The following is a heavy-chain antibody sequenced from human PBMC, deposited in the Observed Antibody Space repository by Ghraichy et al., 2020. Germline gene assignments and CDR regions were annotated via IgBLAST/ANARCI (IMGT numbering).Heavy chain of an antibody. Sequence: GSLSLSCAASGFTFSTYWMHWVRQAPGKGLVWVSCINNDGTSTSYADSVKGRFTISRDNAKNTLYLQINSLRAEDAAVYYCARDAYSYDIYYYYGMDVWGQGTTVTFSS. CDR2: INNDGTST. CDR1: GFTFSTYW. CDR3: ARDAYSYDIYYYYGMDV. J-gene: IGHJ6*02. V-gene: IGHV3-74*01. D-gene: IGHD5-18*01.